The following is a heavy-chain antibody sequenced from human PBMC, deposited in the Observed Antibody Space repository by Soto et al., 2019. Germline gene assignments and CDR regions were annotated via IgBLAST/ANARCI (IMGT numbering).Heavy chain of an antibody. CDR1: GGSISSSSYY. Sequence: QLQLQESGPGLVKPSETLSLTCTVSGGSISSSSYYWGWIRQPPGKGLEWIGSIYYSGSTYYNPSLKSRVTISVDTSKNQFSLKLSSVTAADTAVYYCARRMGHYYYYCYMDVWGKGTTVTVSS. J-gene: IGHJ6*03. V-gene: IGHV4-39*01. CDR3: ARRMGHYYYYCYMDV. CDR2: IYYSGST. D-gene: IGHD2-8*01.